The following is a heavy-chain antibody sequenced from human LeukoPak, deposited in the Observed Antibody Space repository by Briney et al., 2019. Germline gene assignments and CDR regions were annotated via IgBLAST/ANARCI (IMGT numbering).Heavy chain of an antibody. D-gene: IGHD6-13*01. CDR3: ASSSSWYYFDY. CDR2: INHSGST. V-gene: IGHV4-34*01. J-gene: IGHJ4*02. Sequence: PSETLSLTCAVYGGSFSGYYWSWIRQPPGEGLEWIGEINHSGSTNYNPSLKSRVTISVDTSKNQFSLKLSSVTAADTAVYYCASSSSWYYFDYWGQGTLVTVSS. CDR1: GGSFSGYY.